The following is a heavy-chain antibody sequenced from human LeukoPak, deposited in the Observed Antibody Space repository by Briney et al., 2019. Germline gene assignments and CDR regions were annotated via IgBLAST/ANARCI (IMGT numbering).Heavy chain of an antibody. Sequence: SETLSLTCAVYGGSFSGYYWSWIRQPPGKGLEWIGEINHSGSTNYNPSLKRRVTISVDTSKNQFSLKLTSVTAADTDVYYCARQTGSGLFILPGGQGTLVTVSS. D-gene: IGHD3/OR15-3a*01. J-gene: IGHJ4*02. CDR2: INHSGST. V-gene: IGHV4-34*01. CDR3: ARQTGSGLFILP. CDR1: GGSFSGYY.